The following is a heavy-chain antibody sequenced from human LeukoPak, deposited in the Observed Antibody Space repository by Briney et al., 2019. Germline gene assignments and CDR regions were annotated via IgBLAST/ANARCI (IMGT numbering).Heavy chain of an antibody. CDR3: ARDRFCYGGSCFGGAVDP. CDR1: GYTFTAYY. Sequence: ASVNVSCKASGYTFTAYYMHWFRQAPGQGLEWMGWNNPDSGVTNYAQKFQGRVTMTRDTSISTAYMELGRLRSDDTAVYYCARDRFCYGGSCFGGAVDPWGQGALVTVSS. J-gene: IGHJ5*02. CDR2: NNPDSGVT. V-gene: IGHV1-2*02. D-gene: IGHD2-15*01.